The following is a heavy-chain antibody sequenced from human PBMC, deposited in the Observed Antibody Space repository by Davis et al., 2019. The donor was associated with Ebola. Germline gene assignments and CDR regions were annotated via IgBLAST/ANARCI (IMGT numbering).Heavy chain of an antibody. V-gene: IGHV1-2*02. Sequence: ASVKVSCKAFGYTFIYYYINWVRQTPGQGLEWMGRINPKSGATTHAQRFQGRVTMTRDTSSGTAYMDLGSLKSDDTAVYYCARGPAANAPLDYWGQGTLVTVSS. D-gene: IGHD2-2*01. CDR2: INPKSGAT. CDR1: GYTFIYYY. CDR3: ARGPAANAPLDY. J-gene: IGHJ4*02.